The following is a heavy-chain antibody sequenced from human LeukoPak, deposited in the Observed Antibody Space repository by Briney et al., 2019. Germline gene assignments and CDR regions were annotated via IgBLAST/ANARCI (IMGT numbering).Heavy chain of an antibody. Sequence: GRSLRLSCAASGFTFSSYGMHWVRQAPGKGLEWVAVISYDGSNKYYADSVKGRFTISRDNSKNTLYLQMNSLRAEDTAVYYCAKVRGDCSSTSCSAHYYYGMDVWGKGTTVTVSS. V-gene: IGHV3-30*18. CDR3: AKVRGDCSSTSCSAHYYYGMDV. CDR1: GFTFSSYG. D-gene: IGHD2-2*01. J-gene: IGHJ6*04. CDR2: ISYDGSNK.